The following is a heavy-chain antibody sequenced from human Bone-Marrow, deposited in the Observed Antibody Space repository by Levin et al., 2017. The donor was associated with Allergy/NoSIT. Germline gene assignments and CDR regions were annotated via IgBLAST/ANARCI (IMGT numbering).Heavy chain of an antibody. V-gene: IGHV3-53*01. CDR3: VRENSAGQFFES. J-gene: IGHJ4*02. Sequence: GGSLRLSCVASGFSVRHSYMNWVRQAPGKGLEWVSVVYSEGSTYYGDSVRDRFTISRDISKNTLYLQMDSLRVEDTALYYCVRENSAGQFFESWGPGILVTVSS. D-gene: IGHD4-11*01. CDR2: VYSEGST. CDR1: GFSVRHSY.